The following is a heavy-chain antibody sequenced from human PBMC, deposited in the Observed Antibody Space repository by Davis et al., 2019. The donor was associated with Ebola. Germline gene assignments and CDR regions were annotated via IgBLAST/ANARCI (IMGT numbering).Heavy chain of an antibody. CDR1: GYTFTNCA. V-gene: IGHV7-4-1*02. Sequence: AASVKVSCKASGYTFTNCALHWVRQAPGQGLEWMGWINTNTGNPTYAQGFTGRFVFSLDTSVSTAYLQISSLKAEDTAVYYCARERGYSYGYARKYYFDYWGQGTLVTVSS. D-gene: IGHD5-18*01. CDR3: ARERGYSYGYARKYYFDY. J-gene: IGHJ4*02. CDR2: INTNTGNP.